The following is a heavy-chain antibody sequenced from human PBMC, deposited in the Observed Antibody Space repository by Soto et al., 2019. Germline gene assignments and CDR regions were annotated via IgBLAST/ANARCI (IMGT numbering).Heavy chain of an antibody. D-gene: IGHD5-18*01. J-gene: IGHJ6*03. CDR2: IYYSGGT. CDR1: GGSISSYY. V-gene: IGHV4-59*08. CDR3: ARLSTAPYYYMDV. Sequence: QVQLQESGPGLVKPSETLSLTCTVSGGSISSYYWSWIRQPPGKGLEWIGYIYYSGGTNYNPSLKSRVTISVDTSKNQFSLKLSSVTAADTAVYYCARLSTAPYYYMDVWGKGTTVTVSS.